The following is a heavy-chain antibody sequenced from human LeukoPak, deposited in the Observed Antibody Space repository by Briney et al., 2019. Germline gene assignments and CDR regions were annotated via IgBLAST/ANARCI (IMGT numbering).Heavy chain of an antibody. J-gene: IGHJ6*03. CDR2: IIPIFGTA. CDR3: ARDLANPVVAAKEFYYYYYMDV. Sequence: SVKVSCKASGYTFTGYYMHWVRQAPGQGLEWMGRIIPIFGTANYAQKFQGRVTITTDESTSTAYMELSSLRSEDTAVYYCARDLANPVVAAKEFYYYYYMDVWGRGTTVTVSS. D-gene: IGHD2-15*01. CDR1: GYTFTGYY. V-gene: IGHV1-69*05.